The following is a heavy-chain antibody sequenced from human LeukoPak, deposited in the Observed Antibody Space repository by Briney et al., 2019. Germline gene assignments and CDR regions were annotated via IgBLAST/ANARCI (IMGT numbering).Heavy chain of an antibody. J-gene: IGHJ4*02. CDR1: GGTFSSYA. V-gene: IGHV1-69*13. CDR2: IIPIFGTA. Sequence: SVKVSCKASGGTFSSYAISWVRQAPGQGLEWIGGIIPIFGTANYAQKFRGRGTITADESTSTAYMELSSLRSDDTAVYYCARDEGSSWPGDYWGQGTLVTVSS. CDR3: ARDEGSSWPGDY. D-gene: IGHD6-13*01.